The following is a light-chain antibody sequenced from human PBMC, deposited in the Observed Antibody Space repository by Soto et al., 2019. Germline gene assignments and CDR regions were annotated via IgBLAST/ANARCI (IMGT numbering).Light chain of an antibody. CDR3: QQRKNWPPIT. CDR2: GAS. CDR1: QSVSSN. J-gene: IGKJ5*01. Sequence: EIVMTQSPATLSVSPGERATLSRRASQSVSSNLAWYQQKPGQAPRLLIYGASTRATGIPARFSGSGSGTVFTLTIGSLEPEDSAVYYCQQRKNWPPITFGQGTRLEIK. V-gene: IGKV3-15*01.